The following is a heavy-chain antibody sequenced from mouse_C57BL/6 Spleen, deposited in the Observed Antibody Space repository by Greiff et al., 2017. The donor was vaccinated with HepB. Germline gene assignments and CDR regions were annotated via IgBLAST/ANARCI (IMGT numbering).Heavy chain of an antibody. Sequence: VQGVESGAELVRPGASVTLSCKASGYTFTDYEMHWVKQTPVHGLEWIGAIDPETGGTAYNQKFKGKAILTADKSSSTAYMELRSLTSEDSAVYYCTRRNYYGSSLYWYFDVWGTGTTVTVSS. D-gene: IGHD1-1*01. J-gene: IGHJ1*03. CDR2: IDPETGGT. CDR1: GYTFTDYE. CDR3: TRRNYYGSSLYWYFDV. V-gene: IGHV1-15*01.